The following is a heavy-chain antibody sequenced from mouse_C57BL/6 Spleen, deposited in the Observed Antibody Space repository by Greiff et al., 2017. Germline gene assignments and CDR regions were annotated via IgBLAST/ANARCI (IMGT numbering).Heavy chain of an antibody. CDR2: IYPGDGGT. CDR3: AREGGGPSMDY. Sequence: QVQLQQSGPELVKPGASVKISCKASGYAFSSSWMNWVKQRPGKGLEWIGRIYPGDGGTNYNGKFKGKATLTADKSSSTAYMQLSSLTSEDSAVYFCAREGGGPSMDYWGQGTSVTVSS. J-gene: IGHJ4*01. CDR1: GYAFSSSW. V-gene: IGHV1-82*01.